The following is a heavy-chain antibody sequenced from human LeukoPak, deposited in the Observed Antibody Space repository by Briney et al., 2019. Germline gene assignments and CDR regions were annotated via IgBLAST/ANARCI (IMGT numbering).Heavy chain of an antibody. J-gene: IGHJ5*02. Sequence: ASVKVSCKASGYTFTGYYMHWVRQAPGQGLEWMGRINPNSGGTNYAQKFQGRVTMTRDTSISTAYMELSRLRSDDTAVYYCARDPGYGSGRGNWFDPWGQGTLVTVPS. D-gene: IGHD3-10*01. CDR2: INPNSGGT. CDR1: GYTFTGYY. V-gene: IGHV1-2*06. CDR3: ARDPGYGSGRGNWFDP.